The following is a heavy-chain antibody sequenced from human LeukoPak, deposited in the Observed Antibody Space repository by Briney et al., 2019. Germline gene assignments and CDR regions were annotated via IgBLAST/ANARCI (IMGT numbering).Heavy chain of an antibody. CDR3: ARSSKHDAFDI. Sequence: SETLSLTCTVSGGSISSSSYYWGWIRQPPGKGLEWIGSIYYSGSTYYNPSLKSRVTISVDTSKNQFSLKLSSVTAADTAVYYCARSSKHDAFDIWGQGTMVTVSS. CDR1: GGSISSSSYY. V-gene: IGHV4-39*01. J-gene: IGHJ3*02. CDR2: IYYSGST. D-gene: IGHD4-11*01.